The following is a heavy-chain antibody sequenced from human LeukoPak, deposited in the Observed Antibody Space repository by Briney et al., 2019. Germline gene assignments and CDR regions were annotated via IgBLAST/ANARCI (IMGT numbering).Heavy chain of an antibody. J-gene: IGHJ5*02. CDR1: GFTFSSYS. D-gene: IGHD1-26*01. Sequence: PGGSLRLSCAASGFTFSSYSMNWVRQAPGKGLEWVSAISGSGGSTYYADSVKGRFTISRDNSKNTLYLQMNSLRAEDTAVYYCAKDRGSGSHYNWFDPWGQGTLVTVSS. CDR2: ISGSGGST. V-gene: IGHV3-23*01. CDR3: AKDRGSGSHYNWFDP.